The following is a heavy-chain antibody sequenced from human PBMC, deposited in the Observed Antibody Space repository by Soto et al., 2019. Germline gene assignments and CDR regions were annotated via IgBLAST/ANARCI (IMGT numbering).Heavy chain of an antibody. D-gene: IGHD6-25*01. V-gene: IGHV3-7*01. CDR2: IKKDGSEK. CDR3: AREKRANGYFDY. CDR1: GFAFSAYY. J-gene: IGHJ4*02. Sequence: EVQLVESGGGVVQPGGSLRLSCAASGFAFSAYYMTWVRQAPGKGLEWVANIKKDGSEKYYAGSVNGRFIISRDDAKNLLFLQMYSLRVEDTAVYYCAREKRANGYFDYWGQGTPVTVSA.